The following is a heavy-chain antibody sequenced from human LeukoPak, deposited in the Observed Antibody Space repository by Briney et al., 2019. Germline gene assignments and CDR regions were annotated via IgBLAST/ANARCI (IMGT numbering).Heavy chain of an antibody. J-gene: IGHJ4*02. CDR1: GGSISSYF. CDR2: IYTGGST. Sequence: PSETLSLTCTVSGGSISSYFWSWIRQPAGKGLEWIGRIYTGGSTDYNPSLKSRVTLSVDTSKNQFSLKLSSVTAADTAVYYCARGASGNYHYLDYWGQGTLVTVSS. D-gene: IGHD1-26*01. V-gene: IGHV4-4*07. CDR3: ARGASGNYHYLDY.